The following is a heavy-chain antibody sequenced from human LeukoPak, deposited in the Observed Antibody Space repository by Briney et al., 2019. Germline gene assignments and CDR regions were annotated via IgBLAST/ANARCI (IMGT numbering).Heavy chain of an antibody. D-gene: IGHD6-19*01. V-gene: IGHV3-7*05. CDR1: GFTFSSYW. J-gene: IGHJ4*02. CDR3: ASQFWWAAVAGTALDY. CDR2: IKEDGSEK. Sequence: GGSLRLSCAASGFTFSSYWMRWVRQAPGKGLEWVANIKEDGSEKYYVDSVKGRFTISRHNAKNSLYLQMNSLRAEDTAVYYCASQFWWAAVAGTALDYWGQGTLVTISS.